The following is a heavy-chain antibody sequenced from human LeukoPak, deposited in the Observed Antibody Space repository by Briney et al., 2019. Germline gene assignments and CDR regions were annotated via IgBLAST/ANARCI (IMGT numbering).Heavy chain of an antibody. Sequence: SETLSLTCTVSGGSINSYYWNWIRQPPGKGLEWLGYIHSSGNTRYNPSLRSRVTMSVDTSKNQFSLKLSSVTAADTAVYHCARLILSGSYLYYFDYWGQGTLVTVSS. V-gene: IGHV4-59*08. CDR3: ARLILSGSYLYYFDY. D-gene: IGHD1-26*01. CDR2: IHSSGNT. J-gene: IGHJ4*02. CDR1: GGSINSYY.